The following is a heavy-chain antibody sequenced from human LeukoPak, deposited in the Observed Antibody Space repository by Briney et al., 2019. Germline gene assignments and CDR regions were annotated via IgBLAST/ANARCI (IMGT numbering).Heavy chain of an antibody. V-gene: IGHV3-53*01. CDR1: EFTVSSNY. CDR2: IYSGGST. Sequence: PGGSLRLSCAASEFTVSSNYMSWVRQAPGKGLEWVSVIYSGGSTYYADSVKGRFTISRDNSKNTLYLQMNSLRAEDTAVYYCARDIWYGDGGPYYFDYWGQGTLVTVSS. J-gene: IGHJ4*02. D-gene: IGHD4-17*01. CDR3: ARDIWYGDGGPYYFDY.